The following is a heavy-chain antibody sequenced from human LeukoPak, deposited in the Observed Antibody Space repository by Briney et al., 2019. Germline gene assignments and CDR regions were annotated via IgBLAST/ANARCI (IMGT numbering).Heavy chain of an antibody. CDR3: VRGGSAAAAVFDY. Sequence: PSETLSLTCTASGGSISGYYWSWIQQPAGEGLEWIGHIHTSGKTNYNLSLKSRVSMSVDTSKNQFSLKLTSVTAADTAVYYCVRGGSAAAAVFDYWGQGTLVTVSS. D-gene: IGHD6-13*01. J-gene: IGHJ4*02. CDR1: GGSISGYY. CDR2: IHTSGKT. V-gene: IGHV4-4*07.